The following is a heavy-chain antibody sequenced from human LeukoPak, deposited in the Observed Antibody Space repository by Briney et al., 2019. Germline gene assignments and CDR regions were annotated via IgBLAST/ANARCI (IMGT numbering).Heavy chain of an antibody. CDR1: GFTFSSYA. CDR2: ISYDGSNK. D-gene: IGHD5-12*01. V-gene: IGHV3-30-3*01. J-gene: IGHJ4*02. CDR3: ARDRGYSGYGEIDY. Sequence: GGSLRLSCAASGFTFSSYAMHWVRQAPGKGLEWVAVISYDGSNKYYADSVKGRFTISRDNSKNTLYLQMNSLRAEDTAVYYCARDRGYSGYGEIDYWGQGTLVTVSS.